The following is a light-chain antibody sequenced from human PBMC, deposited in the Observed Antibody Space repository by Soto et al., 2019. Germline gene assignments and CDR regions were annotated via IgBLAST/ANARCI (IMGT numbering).Light chain of an antibody. V-gene: IGKV1-27*01. CDR2: AAS. J-gene: IGKJ1*01. CDR1: QGISNY. Sequence: DIQMTQSPTTLSASVGDRVTITGRVSQGISNYLAWYQQKPGRVPKLLIYAASSLQSGVPSRFSGSGSGTDFTLTISSLLPEDVATYYCQKYNSVPWTFGQGTKVEIK. CDR3: QKYNSVPWT.